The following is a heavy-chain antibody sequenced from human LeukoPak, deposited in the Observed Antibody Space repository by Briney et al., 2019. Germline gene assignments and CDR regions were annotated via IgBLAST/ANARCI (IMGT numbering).Heavy chain of an antibody. Sequence: SETLSLTCSVSGGSMSSDYWSWIRQSPGKGLEWIGRMFGNGGTNYSPSFQRRATMSVDTSTWRLSLRLNSVTAADTAVYYCARQTAKKWDLPGSFDSWGQGILVTVSS. CDR1: GGSMSSDY. CDR3: ARQTAKKWDLPGSFDS. J-gene: IGHJ4*02. CDR2: MFGNGGT. V-gene: IGHV4-59*08. D-gene: IGHD1-26*01.